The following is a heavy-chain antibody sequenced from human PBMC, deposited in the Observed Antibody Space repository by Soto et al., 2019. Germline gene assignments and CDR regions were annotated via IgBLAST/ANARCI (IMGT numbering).Heavy chain of an antibody. J-gene: IGHJ6*02. CDR2: MSGSGLST. Sequence: EVQLLESGGGLVQPGGSLRLSCAAYGFTFSSYAMSWVRQAPGKGLEWVSGMSGSGLSTYYADSVKGRFTISRDNSKNQLKPQMNNPAVDHTALYYCAKDQRWGPSIDTFPYYYYAMNVWGQGTTVTVSS. D-gene: IGHD3-16*01. V-gene: IGHV3-23*01. CDR1: GFTFSSYA. CDR3: AKDQRWGPSIDTFPYYYYAMNV.